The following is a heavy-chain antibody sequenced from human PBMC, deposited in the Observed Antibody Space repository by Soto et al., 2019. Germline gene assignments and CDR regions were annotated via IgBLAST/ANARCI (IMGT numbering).Heavy chain of an antibody. CDR1: GGTFSSYA. Sequence: SVKVSCKASGGTFSSYAISWVRQAPGQGLEWMGGIIPIFGTANYAQKFQGRVTITADESTSTAYMELSSLRSEDTAVYYCARRSLNYYDSSGYSHTSSYYFDYWGQGTLVSVSS. V-gene: IGHV1-69*13. D-gene: IGHD3-22*01. CDR3: ARRSLNYYDSSGYSHTSSYYFDY. J-gene: IGHJ4*02. CDR2: IIPIFGTA.